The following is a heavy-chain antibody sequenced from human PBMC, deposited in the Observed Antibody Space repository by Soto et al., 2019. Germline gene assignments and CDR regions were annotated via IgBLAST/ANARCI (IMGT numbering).Heavy chain of an antibody. CDR3: ARVWGSSSWYPFDY. CDR2: IYYSGST. J-gene: IGHJ4*02. CDR1: GGSISSYY. V-gene: IGHV4-59*01. D-gene: IGHD6-13*01. Sequence: SETLSLTCTVSGGSISSYYWSWIRQPPGKGLEWIGYIYYSGSTNYNPSLKSRVTISVDTSKNQFSLKLSSVTAADTAVYYCARVWGSSSWYPFDYWGQGTLVTVYS.